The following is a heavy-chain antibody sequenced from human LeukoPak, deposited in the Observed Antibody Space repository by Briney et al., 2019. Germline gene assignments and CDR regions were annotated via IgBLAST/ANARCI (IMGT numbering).Heavy chain of an antibody. CDR1: GFTFSSYG. CDR3: AELGITMIGGV. CDR2: ISGNGGTT. D-gene: IGHD3-10*02. J-gene: IGHJ6*04. Sequence: GGSLRLSCAASGFTFSSYGMSWVRQAPGKGLEWVSAISGNGGTTYYADSVKGRFTISRDNAKNSLYLQMNSLRAEDTAVYYCAELGITMIGGVWGKGTTVTISS. V-gene: IGHV3-23*01.